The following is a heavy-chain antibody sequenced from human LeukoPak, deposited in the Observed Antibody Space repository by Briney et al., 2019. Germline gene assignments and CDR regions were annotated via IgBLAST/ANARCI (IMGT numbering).Heavy chain of an antibody. D-gene: IGHD3-16*02. J-gene: IGHJ4*02. CDR2: INPNPNSGGT. CDR3: ARDDRENNGGYPAPDY. Sequence: ASVKVSCKASGYTFTDYYLHWVRQAPGQGLEWVGWINPNPNSGGTSYAQKFQGRVTMTRDTSINTAYMELSGLRSDDTAVYYCARDDRENNGGYPAPDYWGQGTLVTVSS. V-gene: IGHV1-2*02. CDR1: GYTFTDYY.